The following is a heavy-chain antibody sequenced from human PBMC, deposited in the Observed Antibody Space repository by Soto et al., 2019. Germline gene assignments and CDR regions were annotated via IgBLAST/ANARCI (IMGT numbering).Heavy chain of an antibody. D-gene: IGHD3-9*01. V-gene: IGHV3-7*05. J-gene: IGHJ3*02. CDR2: IKQDGSEK. Sequence: GGSLRLSCAASGFTFSSYWMSWVRQAPGKGLEWVANIKQDGSEKYYVDSVEGRFTISRDNAKNSLYLQMNSLRAEDTAVYYCARDYYDILTGYSYDAFDIWGQGTMVTVSS. CDR1: GFTFSSYW. CDR3: ARDYYDILTGYSYDAFDI.